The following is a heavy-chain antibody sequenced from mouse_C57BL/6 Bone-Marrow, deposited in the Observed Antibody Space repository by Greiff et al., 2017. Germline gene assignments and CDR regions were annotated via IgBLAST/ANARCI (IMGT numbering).Heavy chain of an antibody. Sequence: EVMLVESGGDLVKPGGSLKLSCAASGFTFSSYGMSWVRQTPDKRLEWVATISSGGSYTYYPDSVKGRFTISRDNAKNTLYLQMSSLKSENTAMYYCARASRQLRLRRAWFAYWGQGTLVTVSA. CDR2: ISSGGSYT. D-gene: IGHD3-2*02. CDR3: ARASRQLRLRRAWFAY. CDR1: GFTFSSYG. J-gene: IGHJ3*01. V-gene: IGHV5-6*01.